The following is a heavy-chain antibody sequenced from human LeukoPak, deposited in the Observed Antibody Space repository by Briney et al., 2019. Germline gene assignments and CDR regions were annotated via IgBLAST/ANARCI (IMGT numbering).Heavy chain of an antibody. D-gene: IGHD6-13*01. V-gene: IGHV4-59*01. Sequence: PSETLSLTCTVSGGSISSYYWSWIRQPPGKGLEWIGYIYYSGSTNYNPSLKSRVTISVDTSKNQFSLKLSSVTAADTAVYYCARGDKQQPFDYWGQGTLVTVSS. CDR3: ARGDKQQPFDY. CDR2: IYYSGST. J-gene: IGHJ4*02. CDR1: GGSISSYY.